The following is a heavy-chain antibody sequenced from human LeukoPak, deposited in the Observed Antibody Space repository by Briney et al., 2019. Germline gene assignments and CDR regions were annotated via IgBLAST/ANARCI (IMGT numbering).Heavy chain of an antibody. J-gene: IGHJ4*02. Sequence: GGSLRLSCEASELTFSSYSMNWVRQAPGKGLEWVSAISGSGGSTYYADSVKGRFTISRDNSKNTLYLQMNSLSAEDTAVYYCAKVGGSSSWYDYWGQGTLVTVSS. CDR2: ISGSGGST. CDR1: ELTFSSYS. CDR3: AKVGGSSSWYDY. D-gene: IGHD6-13*01. V-gene: IGHV3-23*01.